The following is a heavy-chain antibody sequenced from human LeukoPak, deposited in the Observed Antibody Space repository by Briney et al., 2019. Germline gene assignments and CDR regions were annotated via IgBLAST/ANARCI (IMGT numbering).Heavy chain of an antibody. D-gene: IGHD3-10*01. Sequence: SETLSLTCTVSGGSISGYYWSWLRQPPGKGLEWVGYIYYSGSTNFNLSLKSRVTISADTSKNQFSLKLTSVTAADTAVYCCARDPVGSNWFDPWGQGTLVTVSS. J-gene: IGHJ5*02. CDR1: GGSISGYY. CDR2: IYYSGST. V-gene: IGHV4-59*01. CDR3: ARDPVGSNWFDP.